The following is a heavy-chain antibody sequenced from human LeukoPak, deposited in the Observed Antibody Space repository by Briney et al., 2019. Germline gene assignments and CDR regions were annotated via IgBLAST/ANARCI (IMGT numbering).Heavy chain of an antibody. J-gene: IGHJ4*02. V-gene: IGHV3-30*02. Sequence: GGSLRLSCAASGFTFSFYGMHWVRQAPGKGLDWAAFIGYDGGNKYYADSVKGRFTISRDNSKNTLYLQMNSLRAEDTAVYYCAKDLYNYYGSGSSFNFWGQGTLVTVSS. CDR2: IGYDGGNK. CDR3: AKDLYNYYGSGSSFNF. D-gene: IGHD3-10*01. CDR1: GFTFSFYG.